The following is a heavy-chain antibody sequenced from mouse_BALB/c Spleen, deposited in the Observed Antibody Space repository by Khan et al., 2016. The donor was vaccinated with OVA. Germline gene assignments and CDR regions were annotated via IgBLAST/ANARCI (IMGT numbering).Heavy chain of an antibody. Sequence: EVELVESGPGLVKPSQSLSLTCTVTGYSITSYYAWYLIRQFPGNKLELMGYIPYSGSTSYIPSLKGRISFTRDTSTNPFFLQLNSVTTEDNATDYGEGWFAYWGQGTLVTVSA. CDR3: EGWFAY. CDR1: GYSITSYYA. V-gene: IGHV3-2*02. CDR2: IPYSGST. J-gene: IGHJ3*01.